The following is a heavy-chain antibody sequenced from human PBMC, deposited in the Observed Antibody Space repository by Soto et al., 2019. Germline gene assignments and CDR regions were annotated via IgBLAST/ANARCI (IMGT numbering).Heavy chain of an antibody. CDR2: IVVMSNAA. CDR1: GSTFNNFA. Sequence: QVVLLQSGAEVKEPGSSVRLSCQVSGSTFNNFAFSWVRQAPGQGPVWLGGIVVMSNAADYSQRFQDRVTITADTSTSTLYMELGSLTFDDTAVYYCARAIKRWEVNYYFDYWGQGTLVTVSS. D-gene: IGHD1-26*01. V-gene: IGHV1-69*06. CDR3: ARAIKRWEVNYYFDY. J-gene: IGHJ4*02.